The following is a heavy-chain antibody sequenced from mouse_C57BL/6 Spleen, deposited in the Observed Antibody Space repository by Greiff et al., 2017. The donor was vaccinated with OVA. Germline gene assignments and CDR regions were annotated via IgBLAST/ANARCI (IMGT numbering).Heavy chain of an antibody. CDR1: GYTFTSYW. CDR3: ARSTYDLYYYAMDY. Sequence: QVQLKQPGAELVRPGSSVKLSCKASGYTFTSYWMHWVKQRPIQGLEWIGNIDPSDSETHYNQKFKDKATLTVDKSSSTAYMQLSSLTSEDSAVYYCARSTYDLYYYAMDYWGQGTSVTVSS. J-gene: IGHJ4*01. CDR2: IDPSDSET. D-gene: IGHD2-4*01. V-gene: IGHV1-52*01.